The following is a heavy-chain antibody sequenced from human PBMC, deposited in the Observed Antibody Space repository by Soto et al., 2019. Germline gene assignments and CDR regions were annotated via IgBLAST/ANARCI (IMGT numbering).Heavy chain of an antibody. CDR3: ARRGGGDYLFDS. J-gene: IGHJ4*02. Sequence: QLLLQESGPGLVKPSETLSLTCTVSGDSISTSNYYWGWIHQPPGEGLEWIGHIFYSGGTYYNPSLKSRVTISVDTSKNQFSLKLNSITAADTAVYFCARRGGGDYLFDSWGQGMLVTVSS. CDR2: IFYSGGT. D-gene: IGHD4-17*01. V-gene: IGHV4-39*01. CDR1: GDSISTSNYY.